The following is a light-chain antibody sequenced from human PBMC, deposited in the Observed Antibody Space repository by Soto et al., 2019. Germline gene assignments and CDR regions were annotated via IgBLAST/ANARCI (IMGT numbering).Light chain of an antibody. Sequence: DIVMTQSPDSLAVSLGERATINCKSSQSVLYSSNNKNYLDWYQQKPGQPPKLLIYWASTRESGVPDRFSGSGSGTDFTLTISSLQAEDVAVYSCQQYYSIPWTFGQGTKVEIK. CDR3: QQYYSIPWT. CDR2: WAS. V-gene: IGKV4-1*01. CDR1: QSVLYSSNNKNY. J-gene: IGKJ1*01.